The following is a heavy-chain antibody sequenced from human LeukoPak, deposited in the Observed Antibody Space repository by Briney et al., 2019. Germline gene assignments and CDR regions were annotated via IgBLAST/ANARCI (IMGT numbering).Heavy chain of an antibody. CDR3: ARLRYYYGSGSYVTFDP. CDR2: IYYSGST. D-gene: IGHD3-10*01. CDR1: GGSISSSSYY. J-gene: IGHJ5*02. V-gene: IGHV4-39*01. Sequence: SETLSLTCTVSGGSISSSSYYWGWIRQPPGKGLEWIGSIYYSGSTYYNPSLKSRVTISVDTSKNQCSLKLSSVTAADTAVYYCARLRYYYGSGSYVTFDPWGQGTLVTVSS.